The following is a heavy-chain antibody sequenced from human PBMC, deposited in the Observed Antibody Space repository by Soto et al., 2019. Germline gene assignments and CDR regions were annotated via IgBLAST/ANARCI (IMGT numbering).Heavy chain of an antibody. CDR2: ISYDGSNK. J-gene: IGHJ4*02. CDR1: GFTFSSYA. D-gene: IGHD3-22*01. CDR3: ARDPEYYYDSSGYYRSYFDY. Sequence: PGGSLRLSCAASGFTFSSYAMHWVRQAPGKGLEWVAVISYDGSNKYYADSVKGRFTISRDNSKNTLYLQMNSLRAEDTAVYYCARDPEYYYDSSGYYRSYFDYWGQGTLVTVS. V-gene: IGHV3-30-3*01.